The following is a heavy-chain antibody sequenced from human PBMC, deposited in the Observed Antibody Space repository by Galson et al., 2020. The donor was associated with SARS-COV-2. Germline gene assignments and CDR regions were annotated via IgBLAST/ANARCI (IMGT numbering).Heavy chain of an antibody. J-gene: IGHJ6*02. CDR2: IYHSGST. V-gene: IGHV4-4*02. CDR3: ASLLPAYCGGDCHPDGGDGMDV. D-gene: IGHD2-21*02. CDR1: GGSISSSNW. Sequence: SETLSLTCAVSGGSISSSNWWSWVRQPPGKGLEWIGEIYHSGSTNYNPSLKSRVTISVDKSKNQFSLKLSSVTAADTAVYYCASLLPAYCGGDCHPDGGDGMDVWGQGTTVTVSS.